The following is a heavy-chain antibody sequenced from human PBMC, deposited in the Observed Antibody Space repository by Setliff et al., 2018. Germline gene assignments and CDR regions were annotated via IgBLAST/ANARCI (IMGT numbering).Heavy chain of an antibody. J-gene: IGHJ5*02. CDR1: GATLSGVV. CDR3: ATELRSPFWHFDP. V-gene: IGHV1-69*04. Sequence: SVKVSCKASGATLSGVVFSWVRQAPGHGLEWMGRFIPVLGKPNYAPRFQGRLTITVDTSTGTSYMDLRSLRSDDTAIYYCATELRSPFWHFDPWGQGSLVTVSS. CDR2: FIPVLGKP. D-gene: IGHD3-3*01.